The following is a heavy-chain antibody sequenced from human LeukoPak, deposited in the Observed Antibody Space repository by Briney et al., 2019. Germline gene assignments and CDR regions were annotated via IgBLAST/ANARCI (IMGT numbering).Heavy chain of an antibody. CDR2: IHTSGST. D-gene: IGHD4-17*01. CDR1: GGSITSYY. Sequence: SETLSLTCTVSGGSITSYYWTYIRQPAGKGLEWIGRIHTSGSTDYNPSLKSRVTMSVDTSKNQFSLNLSSVTAADAAVYYCAYGGDYWGQGTLVTVSS. J-gene: IGHJ4*02. CDR3: AYGGDY. V-gene: IGHV4-4*07.